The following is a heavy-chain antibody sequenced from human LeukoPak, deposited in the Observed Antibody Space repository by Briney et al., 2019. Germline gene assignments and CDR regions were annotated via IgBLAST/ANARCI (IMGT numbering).Heavy chain of an antibody. CDR1: GYTFTSYG. CDR2: ISAYNGNT. Sequence: ASVKVSCKASGYTFTSYGISWVRQAPGQGLEWMGWISAYNGNTNYAQKLQGRVTMTTDTSTSTAYMELRSLRSDDTAVYYCARVPPPLYEGAISYFDYWGQGTLVTVSS. J-gene: IGHJ4*02. D-gene: IGHD3-10*01. V-gene: IGHV1-18*01. CDR3: ARVPPPLYEGAISYFDY.